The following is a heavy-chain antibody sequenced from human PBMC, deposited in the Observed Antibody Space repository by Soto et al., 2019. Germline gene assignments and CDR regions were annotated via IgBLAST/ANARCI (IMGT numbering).Heavy chain of an antibody. CDR1: GFTFSSYA. CDR3: AKAAHRVAGTDRVLFGIEAFDI. D-gene: IGHD6-19*01. Sequence: GESLKISCAASGFTFSSYAMSWVRQAPGKGLEWVSAISGSGGSTYYADSVKGRFTISRDNSKNTLYLQMNSLRAEDTAVYYCAKAAHRVAGTDRVLFGIEAFDIWGQGTMVTVSS. CDR2: ISGSGGST. V-gene: IGHV3-23*01. J-gene: IGHJ3*02.